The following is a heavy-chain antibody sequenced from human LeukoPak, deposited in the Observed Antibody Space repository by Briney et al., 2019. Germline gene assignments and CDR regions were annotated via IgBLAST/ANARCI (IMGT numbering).Heavy chain of an antibody. CDR2: ISAYNGNT. D-gene: IGHD4-17*01. Sequence: ASVKVSCKASGYTFTSSGISWVRQAPGQGLEWMGWISAYNGNTNYAQKLQGRVTMTTDTSTSTAYMELRSLRSDDTAVYYCARVYYGDYVAYYYYGMDVWGQGTTVTVSS. CDR3: ARVYYGDYVAYYYYGMDV. V-gene: IGHV1-18*01. CDR1: GYTFTSSG. J-gene: IGHJ6*02.